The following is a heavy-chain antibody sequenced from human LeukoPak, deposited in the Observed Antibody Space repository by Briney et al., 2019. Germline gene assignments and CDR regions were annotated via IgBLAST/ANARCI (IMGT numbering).Heavy chain of an antibody. Sequence: PGGSLRLSCVASGFSFSSYSMNWVRQAPGKGLEWVSTISSGTGGYIYYADSVRGRFTISRDNAKNSLYLQMNSLRAEDTAVYYCARCSGVFGSSGYWGQGTLVTVSS. CDR1: GFSFSSYS. J-gene: IGHJ4*02. CDR3: ARCSGVFGSSGY. CDR2: ISSGTGGYI. D-gene: IGHD6-6*01. V-gene: IGHV3-21*01.